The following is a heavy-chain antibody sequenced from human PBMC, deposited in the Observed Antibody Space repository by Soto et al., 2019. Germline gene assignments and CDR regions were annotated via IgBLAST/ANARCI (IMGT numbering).Heavy chain of an antibody. CDR2: IKQEGSEK. CDR3: ARVLTGAFDY. V-gene: IGHV3-7*01. CDR1: GFTFSSYW. J-gene: IGHJ4*02. Sequence: GGSLRLSCASSGFTFSSYWMSWVRQAPGKGLEWVANIKQEGSEKYYVDSVKGRFTIYRDKAKNSLILQMNSLRAEDTAVYYCARVLTGAFDYWGQGTLVTVS. D-gene: IGHD3-9*01.